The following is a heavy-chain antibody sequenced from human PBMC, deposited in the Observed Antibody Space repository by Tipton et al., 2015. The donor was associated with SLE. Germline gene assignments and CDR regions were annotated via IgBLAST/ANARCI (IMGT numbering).Heavy chain of an antibody. CDR1: GGSFSSGSYY. D-gene: IGHD2-21*01. CDR2: IYTSGST. Sequence: TLSLTCAVYGGSFSSGSYYWSWIRQPAGKGLEWIGRIYTSGSTNYSPSLKSRVTISVDTSKNQFSLKLSSVTAADTAVYYCARDIGGRGGDCYAFDIWGQGTMVTVSS. CDR3: ARDIGGRGGDCYAFDI. V-gene: IGHV4-61*02. J-gene: IGHJ3*02.